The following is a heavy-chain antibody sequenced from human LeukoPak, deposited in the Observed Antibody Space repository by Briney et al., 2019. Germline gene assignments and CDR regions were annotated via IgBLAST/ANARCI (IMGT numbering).Heavy chain of an antibody. CDR1: GGSISSSSYY. CDR3: ARDRSRYYYDSSGYWDAFDI. D-gene: IGHD3-22*01. V-gene: IGHV4-39*07. J-gene: IGHJ3*02. Sequence: PSETLSLTCTVSGGSISSSSYYWGWIRQPPGKGLEWIGSIYYSGSTYYNPSLKGRVTISVDTSKNQFSLKLSSVTAADTAVYYCARDRSRYYYDSSGYWDAFDIWGQGTMVTVSS. CDR2: IYYSGST.